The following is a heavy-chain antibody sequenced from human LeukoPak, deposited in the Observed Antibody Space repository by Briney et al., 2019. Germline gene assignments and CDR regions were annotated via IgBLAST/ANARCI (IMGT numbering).Heavy chain of an antibody. CDR1: GLTFSSYS. D-gene: IGHD2-15*01. CDR3: ATDRDCTGGNWYSHFDN. Sequence: PGGSLTLSCAASGLTFSSYSMKWVRQAPGKGREGVSYISSSSSTIYYADSVKGRFTISRDNDKNSLYLQTNIMRAGDTGVYYCATDRDCTGGNWYSHFDNWGQGTLVSVSS. V-gene: IGHV3-48*01. CDR2: ISSSSSTI. J-gene: IGHJ4*02.